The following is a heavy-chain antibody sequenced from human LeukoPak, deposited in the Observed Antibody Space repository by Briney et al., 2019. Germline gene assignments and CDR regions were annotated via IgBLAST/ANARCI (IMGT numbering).Heavy chain of an antibody. V-gene: IGHV4-59*04. CDR1: GGSISSYY. CDR2: IYYSGST. CDR3: ASSMIVVVRAFDI. Sequence: SETLSLTCTVSGGSISSYYWSWIRQPPGKGLEWIGYIYYSGSTYYNPSLKSRVTISVDTSKNQFSLKLSSVTAADTAVYYCASSMIVVVRAFDIWGQGTMVTVSS. D-gene: IGHD3-22*01. J-gene: IGHJ3*02.